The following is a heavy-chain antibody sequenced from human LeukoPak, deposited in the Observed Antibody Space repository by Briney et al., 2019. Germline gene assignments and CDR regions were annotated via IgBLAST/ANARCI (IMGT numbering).Heavy chain of an antibody. V-gene: IGHV3-7*01. Sequence: PGGSLRLSCAASGFTFSSYWMSWVRQAPGKGLEWVANIKQDGSEKYYVDSVKGRFTISRDNAKNSLYLQMNSLRAEDTAVYYCARYYCSGGSCFFQDRVFDYWGQGTLVTVSS. J-gene: IGHJ4*02. CDR3: ARYYCSGGSCFFQDRVFDY. CDR2: IKQDGSEK. CDR1: GFTFSSYW. D-gene: IGHD2-15*01.